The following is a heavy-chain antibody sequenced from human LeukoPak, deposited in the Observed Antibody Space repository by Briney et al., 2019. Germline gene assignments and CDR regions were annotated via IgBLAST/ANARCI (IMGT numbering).Heavy chain of an antibody. CDR1: GFTFSDYY. V-gene: IGHV3-11*01. D-gene: IGHD1-26*01. CDR2: ISSSGRTI. Sequence: GGSLRLSCAASGFTFSDYYMSWIRQAPGKGLEWVSYISSSGRTIYYADSVKGRFTISRDNAKNSLYLQMNSLRAEDTAVYYCARVLSGGSYWPGSSAYYYYMDVWGKGTTVTISS. CDR3: ARVLSGGSYWPGSSAYYYYMDV. J-gene: IGHJ6*03.